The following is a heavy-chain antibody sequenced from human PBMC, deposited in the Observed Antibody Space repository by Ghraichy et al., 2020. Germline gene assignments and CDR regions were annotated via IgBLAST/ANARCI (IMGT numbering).Heavy chain of an antibody. J-gene: IGHJ3*02. CDR1: GFTFNSFG. D-gene: IGHD3-16*02. Sequence: GESLNISCAASGFTFNSFGMHWVRRAPGKGLEWLAVISYEGSNKYYAESVRGRFTISRDNSKNMLYVEMNSLRPEDTAVYYCAKATSGSYRSPFDIWGRGTNVTVS. V-gene: IGHV3-30*18. CDR3: AKATSGSYRSPFDI. CDR2: ISYEGSNK.